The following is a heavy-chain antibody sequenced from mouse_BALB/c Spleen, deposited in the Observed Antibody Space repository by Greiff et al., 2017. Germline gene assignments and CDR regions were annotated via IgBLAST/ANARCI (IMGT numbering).Heavy chain of an antibody. V-gene: IGHV5-12-1*01. CDR3: AIYYGNYFDY. J-gene: IGHJ2*01. Sequence: EVQRVESGGGLVKPGGSLKLSCAASGFAFSSYDMSWVRQTPEKRLEWVAYISSGGGSTYYPDTVKGRFTISRDNAKNTLYLQMSSLKSEDTAMYYCAIYYGNYFDYWGQGTTLTVSS. CDR2: ISSGGGST. D-gene: IGHD2-1*01. CDR1: GFAFSSYD.